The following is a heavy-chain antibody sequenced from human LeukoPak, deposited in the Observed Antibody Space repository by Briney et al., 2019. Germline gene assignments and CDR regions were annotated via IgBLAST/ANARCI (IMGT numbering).Heavy chain of an antibody. CDR1: GFTVSSNY. CDR3: ARDGATFSGYDWYYYMDV. D-gene: IGHD5-12*01. Sequence: GGSLRLSCAASGFTVSSNYMSWVRQAPGKGLEWVSVIYSGGSTYYADSVKGRFTISRDNAKNSMYLQMNSLRAEDTAVYYCARDGATFSGYDWYYYMDVWGKGTTVTVSS. CDR2: IYSGGST. V-gene: IGHV3-53*01. J-gene: IGHJ6*03.